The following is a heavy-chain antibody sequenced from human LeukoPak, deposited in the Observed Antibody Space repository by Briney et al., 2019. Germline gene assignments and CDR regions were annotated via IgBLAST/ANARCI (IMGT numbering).Heavy chain of an antibody. CDR3: ARDRAGRFDY. V-gene: IGHV4-59*01. J-gene: IGHJ4*02. Sequence: SETLSLTCTVSGGSISSYYWSWIRQPPGKGLEWIGYIYYSGSTNYNPSLKSRVTISVDTSKNQFSLKLSSATAADTAVYYCARDRAGRFDYWGQGTLVTVSS. CDR2: IYYSGST. D-gene: IGHD6-19*01. CDR1: GGSISSYY.